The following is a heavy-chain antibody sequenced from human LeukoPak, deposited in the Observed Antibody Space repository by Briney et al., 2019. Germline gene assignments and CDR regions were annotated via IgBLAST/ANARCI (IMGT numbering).Heavy chain of an antibody. Sequence: GGSLRLSCAASGFTVSSNYMSWVRQAPGKGLEWVSIIYSGGSTYYADSVKGRFTISRDNSKNTLYLQMNSLRAEDTAVYYCASGSGSLTIDYWGQGTLVTVSS. CDR1: GFTVSSNY. V-gene: IGHV3-66*01. J-gene: IGHJ4*02. CDR3: ASGSGSLTIDY. CDR2: IYSGGST. D-gene: IGHD3-10*01.